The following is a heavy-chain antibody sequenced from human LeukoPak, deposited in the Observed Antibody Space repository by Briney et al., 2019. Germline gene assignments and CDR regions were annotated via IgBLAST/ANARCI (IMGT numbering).Heavy chain of an antibody. CDR2: IYYSGST. J-gene: IGHJ4*02. CDR3: ARVLAAAGPPYFDY. V-gene: IGHV4-59*01. Sequence: SETLSLTCTVSGGSISSYYWSWIRQPPGKGLEWIGYIYYSGSTNYNPSLKSRVTISVDTSKNQFSLKLSSVTAADTAVYYCARVLAAAGPPYFDYWGQGTLVTVSS. CDR1: GGSISSYY. D-gene: IGHD6-13*01.